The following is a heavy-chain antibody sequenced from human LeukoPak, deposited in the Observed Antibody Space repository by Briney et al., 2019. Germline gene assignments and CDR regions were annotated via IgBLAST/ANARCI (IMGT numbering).Heavy chain of an antibody. CDR1: GYTFTSYG. Sequence: GASVKVSCKASGYTFTSYGISWVRQAPGQGPEWMGWISGYDGDTNYAQKFQGRVAMTTETSTSTAYMELTSLRSDDTAVYYCVRDGRDSTAYSLHWGQGTLVTVYS. CDR2: ISGYDGDT. V-gene: IGHV1-18*01. CDR3: VRDGRDSTAYSLH. D-gene: IGHD3-22*01. J-gene: IGHJ4*02.